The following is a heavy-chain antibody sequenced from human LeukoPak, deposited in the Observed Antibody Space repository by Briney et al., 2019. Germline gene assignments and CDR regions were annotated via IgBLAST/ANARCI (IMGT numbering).Heavy chain of an antibody. CDR2: ISAYNGNT. V-gene: IGHV1-18*01. Sequence: GASVKVSCKASGYTFTSYGISWVRQAPGQGLEWMGWISAYNGNTNYAQKLQGRVTMTTDTSTSTAYMELRSLRSDDTAVYYCARATYSNYVIRYYYYMDVWGKGTTVTVSS. D-gene: IGHD4-11*01. CDR3: ARATYSNYVIRYYYYMDV. J-gene: IGHJ6*03. CDR1: GYTFTSYG.